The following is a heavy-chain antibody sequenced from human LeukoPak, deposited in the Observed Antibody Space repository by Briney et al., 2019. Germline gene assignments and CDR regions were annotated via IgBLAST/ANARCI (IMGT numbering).Heavy chain of an antibody. D-gene: IGHD4-23*01. CDR3: ARDRSYGGNSYYYYYGMDV. CDR2: IYYSGST. V-gene: IGHV4-59*01. CDR1: GGSISSYY. J-gene: IGHJ6*02. Sequence: SETLSLTCIVSGGSISSYYWSWIRQPPGKGLEWIGYIYYSGSTNYNPSLKSRVTISVDTSKNQFSLKLSSVTAADTAVYYCARDRSYGGNSYYYYYGMDVWGQGTTVTVSS.